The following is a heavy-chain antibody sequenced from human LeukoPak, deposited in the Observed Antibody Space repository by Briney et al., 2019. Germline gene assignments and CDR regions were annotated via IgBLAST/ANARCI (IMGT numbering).Heavy chain of an antibody. CDR3: AREQYSYGTGSDFDY. V-gene: IGHV4-4*02. J-gene: IGHJ4*02. CDR1: GGSISSSYW. Sequence: SETLSLTCGVSGGSISSSYWWSWVRQPPGKGLEWIGEIYHSGSTNYNPSLKSRVTISVDKSKNQFSLKLSSVTAADTAVYYCAREQYSYGTGSDFDYWGQGTLVTVSS. CDR2: IYHSGST. D-gene: IGHD5-18*01.